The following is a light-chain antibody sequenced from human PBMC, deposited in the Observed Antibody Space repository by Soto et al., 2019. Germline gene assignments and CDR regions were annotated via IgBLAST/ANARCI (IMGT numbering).Light chain of an antibody. CDR2: GVS. V-gene: IGKV1-39*01. CDR1: QNIMTY. CDR3: QQSHSTPWT. Sequence: DIQMTQSPSSLSASVGDRVTITCRASQNIMTYLNWYQQKPGKAPNPLIYGVSSLQSGVPSRFGGTGSGTQFTLTISDLQPEDLAIYYCQQSHSTPWTFGQGTKVDI. J-gene: IGKJ1*01.